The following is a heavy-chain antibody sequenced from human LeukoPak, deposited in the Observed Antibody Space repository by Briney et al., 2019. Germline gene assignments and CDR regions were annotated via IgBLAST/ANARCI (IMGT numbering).Heavy chain of an antibody. CDR2: INPKSGGT. J-gene: IGHJ4*02. CDR1: GYTFTDYY. CDR3: ARVDYDRDY. V-gene: IGHV1-2*02. D-gene: IGHD3-22*01. Sequence: ASVKVSCKASGYTFTDYYMHWVRQAPGQGLEWMGWINPKSGGTNYVQKFQGRVTMTRDTSTSTVYMELSSLRSEDTAVYYCARVDYDRDYWGQGTLVTVSS.